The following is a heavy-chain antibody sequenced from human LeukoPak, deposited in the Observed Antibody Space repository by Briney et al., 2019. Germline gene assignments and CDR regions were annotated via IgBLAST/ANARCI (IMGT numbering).Heavy chain of an antibody. J-gene: IGHJ3*02. CDR3: AREILHYDFWSGYYTCYAFDI. CDR2: IKQDGSEK. D-gene: IGHD3-3*01. CDR1: EFSVGSNY. Sequence: GGSLRLSCAASEFSVGSNYMTWVRQAPGKGLEWVANIKQDGSEKYYVDSVKGRFTISRDNAKNSLYLQMNSLRAEDTAVYYCAREILHYDFWSGYYTCYAFDIWGQGTMVTVSS. V-gene: IGHV3-7*01.